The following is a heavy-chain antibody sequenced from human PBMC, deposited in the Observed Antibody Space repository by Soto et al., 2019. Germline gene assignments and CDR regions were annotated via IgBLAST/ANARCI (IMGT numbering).Heavy chain of an antibody. CDR3: ARHVGYSAFDYFDY. Sequence: QVQLQESGPGLVKPSETLSLTCTMSGTSISSYYWSWIRQPPGTGLEWIGYIDYTGTTNYNPSLKSRVTISVDTSKNQCYLNLSSVTAADTAVYYCARHVGYSAFDYFDYWGQGRLVTVSS. D-gene: IGHD5-12*01. CDR2: IDYTGTT. J-gene: IGHJ4*02. V-gene: IGHV4-59*08. CDR1: GTSISSYY.